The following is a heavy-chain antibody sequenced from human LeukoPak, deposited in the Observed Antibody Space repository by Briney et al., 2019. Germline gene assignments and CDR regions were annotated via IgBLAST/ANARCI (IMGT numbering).Heavy chain of an antibody. CDR1: GGSISSYY. V-gene: IGHV4-39*01. J-gene: IGHJ4*02. Sequence: SETLSLTCTVSGGSISSYYWSWIRQPPGKGLEWIGSIYYSGSTYYNPSLKSRVTISVDTSKNQFSLKLSSVTAADTAVYYCARQGKIQPLSNFGYWGQGTLVTVSS. CDR3: ARQGKIQPLSNFGY. D-gene: IGHD5-18*01. CDR2: IYYSGST.